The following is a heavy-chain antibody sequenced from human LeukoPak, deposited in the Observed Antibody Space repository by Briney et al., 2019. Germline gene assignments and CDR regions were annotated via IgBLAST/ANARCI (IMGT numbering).Heavy chain of an antibody. Sequence: PGGSLRLSCEASGFTFSTFEMNWVRQAPGMGLEWVSYISSSGSTIYYADSVKGRFTISRDNAKNSLYLQMNSLRVEDTAVYYCARGEGYCSGGSCYGAFDIWGQGTVVTVSS. CDR1: GFTFSTFE. D-gene: IGHD2-15*01. CDR3: ARGEGYCSGGSCYGAFDI. CDR2: ISSSGSTI. V-gene: IGHV3-48*03. J-gene: IGHJ3*02.